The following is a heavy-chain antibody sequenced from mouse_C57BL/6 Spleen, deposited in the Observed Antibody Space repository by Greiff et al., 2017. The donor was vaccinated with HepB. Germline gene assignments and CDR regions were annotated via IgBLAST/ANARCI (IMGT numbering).Heavy chain of an antibody. Sequence: DVMLVESGEGLVKPGGSLKLSCAASGFTFRSYAMSWVRQTPEQRLEWVAYISRGGDYIYYAATVKGRFTISRDNARNTLYLQMSSLKYENTAMYYCTSIYYDYDGRLTGFAYWGQGTLVTVSA. CDR3: TSIYYDYDGRLTGFAY. CDR2: ISRGGDYI. CDR1: GFTFRSYA. D-gene: IGHD2-4*01. J-gene: IGHJ3*01. V-gene: IGHV5-9-1*02.